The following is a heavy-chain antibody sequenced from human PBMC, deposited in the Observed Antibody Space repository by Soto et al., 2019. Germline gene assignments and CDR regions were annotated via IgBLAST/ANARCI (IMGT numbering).Heavy chain of an antibody. D-gene: IGHD3-22*01. CDR2: IYYSGST. Sequence: QVQLQESGPGLVKPSQTLSLTCTVSGGSISSGGYYWSWIRQHPGKGLEWIGYIYYSGSTYYNPSLKSRVTISVDTSKNQFSLKLSSVTGADTAVYYCAIYDSSGSRGFQHWGQGTLVTVSS. J-gene: IGHJ1*01. V-gene: IGHV4-31*03. CDR1: GGSISSGGYY. CDR3: AIYDSSGSRGFQH.